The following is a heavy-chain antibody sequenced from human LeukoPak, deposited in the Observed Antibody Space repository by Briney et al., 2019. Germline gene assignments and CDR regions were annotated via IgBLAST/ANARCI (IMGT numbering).Heavy chain of an antibody. CDR2: ISNSGNSI. CDR3: ARGHFGLDV. Sequence: SGGSLRLSCAASGFTFSDWFVSWIRQAPGTGLEWVSYISNSGNSIYYADSVEGRFTISRDNAKKTVNLQMNSLRAEDTAIYYCARGHFGLDVWGQGTTVTVSS. V-gene: IGHV3-11*01. J-gene: IGHJ6*02. CDR1: GFTFSDWF.